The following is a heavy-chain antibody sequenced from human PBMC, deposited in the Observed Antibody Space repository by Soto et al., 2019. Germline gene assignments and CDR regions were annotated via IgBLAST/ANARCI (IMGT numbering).Heavy chain of an antibody. CDR2: IYYSGST. CDR3: ARGDGSSGSYRGYR. Sequence: QVQLQESGPGQVKPSQTLSLTCTVSGGSISSGGYYWSWIRQHPGKGLEWIGYIYYSGSTYYNPSLKSRVSISVDTSKNQFSLKLSSVTAADTAVYYCARGDGSSGSYRGYRWGQGTLVTVSS. J-gene: IGHJ4*02. V-gene: IGHV4-31*03. CDR1: GGSISSGGYY. D-gene: IGHD3-10*01.